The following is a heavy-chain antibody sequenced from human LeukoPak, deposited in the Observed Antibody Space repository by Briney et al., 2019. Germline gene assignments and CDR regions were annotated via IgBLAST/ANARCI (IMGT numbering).Heavy chain of an antibody. J-gene: IGHJ4*02. Sequence: GGSLRLSCAASGFTFSSYGMHWVRQAPGKGLEWVAFMRCEGSNKYYSDSVKGRFTISRDNSKNTLYLQMNSLRAEDTAVYYCASHTTYGDYASDYWGQGTLVTVSS. CDR1: GFTFSSYG. V-gene: IGHV3-30*02. CDR3: ASHTTYGDYASDY. CDR2: MRCEGSNK. D-gene: IGHD4-17*01.